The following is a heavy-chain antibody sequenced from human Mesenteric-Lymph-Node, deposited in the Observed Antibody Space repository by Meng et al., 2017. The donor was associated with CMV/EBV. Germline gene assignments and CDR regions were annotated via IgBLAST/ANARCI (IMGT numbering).Heavy chain of an antibody. CDR2: ISYDGSNK. CDR3: ARDEWPVEQLVRGLDLDY. J-gene: IGHJ4*02. V-gene: IGHV3-30-3*01. CDR1: GFTFSSYA. Sequence: GESLKISCAASGFTFSSYAMHWVRQAPGKGLEWVAVISYDGSNKYYADSVKGRFTISRDNSKNTLYLQMNSLRAEDTAVYYCARDEWPVEQLVRGLDLDYWGQGTLVTVSS. D-gene: IGHD6-6*01.